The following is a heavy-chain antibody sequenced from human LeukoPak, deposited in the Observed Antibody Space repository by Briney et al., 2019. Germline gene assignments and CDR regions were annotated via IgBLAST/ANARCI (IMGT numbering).Heavy chain of an antibody. CDR1: GGSFSGYY. J-gene: IGHJ6*02. Sequence: SETLSLTCAVYGGSFSGYYWSWIRQPPGKGLEWIGEINHSGGTNYNPSLKSRVTISVDTSKNQFSLKLSSVTAADTAVYYCARGRVTVTYSSGWYVDYYGMDVWGQGTTVTVSS. V-gene: IGHV4-34*01. D-gene: IGHD6-19*01. CDR3: ARGRVTVTYSSGWYVDYYGMDV. CDR2: INHSGGT.